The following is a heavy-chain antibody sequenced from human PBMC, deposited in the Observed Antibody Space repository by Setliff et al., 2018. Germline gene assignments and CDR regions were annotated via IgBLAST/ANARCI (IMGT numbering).Heavy chain of an antibody. CDR3: AKYPPGSTIDY. CDR1: GFTFSSCG. CDR2: ISGGGTNT. J-gene: IGHJ4*02. D-gene: IGHD3-9*01. V-gene: IGHV3-23*01. Sequence: GGSLRLSCAASGFTFSSCGMHWVRQAPGKGLEWVSAISGGGTNTYYADSVKGRFTISRDNSRNTFYLHMNSLRAEDTAVYYCAKYPPGSTIDYWGQGTLVTVSS.